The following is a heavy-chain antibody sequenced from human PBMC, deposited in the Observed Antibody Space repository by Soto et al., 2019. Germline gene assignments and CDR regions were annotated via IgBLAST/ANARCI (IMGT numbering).Heavy chain of an antibody. D-gene: IGHD2-15*01. J-gene: IGHJ4*02. V-gene: IGHV3-30-3*01. CDR1: GFTFSSYA. CDR2: ISYDGSNK. Sequence: GGSLRLSCAASGFTFSSYAMHWVRQAPGKGLEWVAVISYDGSNKYYADSVKGRFTISRDNSKNTLYLQMNSLRAEDTAVYYCARTNLVVVAATPSLPFYWGQGTLVTVSS. CDR3: ARTNLVVVAATPSLPFY.